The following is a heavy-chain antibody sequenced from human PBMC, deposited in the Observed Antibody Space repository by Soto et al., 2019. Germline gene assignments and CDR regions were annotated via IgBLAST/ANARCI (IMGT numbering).Heavy chain of an antibody. Sequence: GGSLRLSCAASGFTFSSYGMHWVRQAPGKGLEWVAVISYDGSNKYYADSVKGRFTISRDNSKNTLYLQMNSLRAEDTAVYYCAKDKVYSSSSSYYYYGMDVWGQGTTVTVSS. CDR3: AKDKVYSSSSSYYYYGMDV. CDR1: GFTFSSYG. CDR2: ISYDGSNK. D-gene: IGHD6-6*01. J-gene: IGHJ6*02. V-gene: IGHV3-30*18.